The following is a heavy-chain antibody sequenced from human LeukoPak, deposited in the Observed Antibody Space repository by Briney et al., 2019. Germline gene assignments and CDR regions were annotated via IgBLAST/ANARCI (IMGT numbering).Heavy chain of an antibody. V-gene: IGHV1-18*01. J-gene: IGHJ5*02. CDR3: ARTYYYDTSGYYYGHWFDP. D-gene: IGHD3-22*01. Sequence: GASVKVSCKASGYTFTNYGISWVRQAPGQGREWMGWISAYNGNTNYAQRLQGRVTMTTDTSTSTAYMELRSLRSDDTAVYYCARTYYYDTSGYYYGHWFDPWGQGTLVTVSS. CDR2: ISAYNGNT. CDR1: GYTFTNYG.